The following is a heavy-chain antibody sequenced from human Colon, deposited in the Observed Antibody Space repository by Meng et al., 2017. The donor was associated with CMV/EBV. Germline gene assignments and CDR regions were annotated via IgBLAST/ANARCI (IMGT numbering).Heavy chain of an antibody. CDR2: IIPILDKA. CDR3: ATEGMTLYN. J-gene: IGHJ4*02. CDR1: GGSVHYG. V-gene: IGHV1-69*04. D-gene: IGHD2-8*01. Sequence: RVAWKDSGGSVHYGLPWVGQDPGQGIEWMGRIIPILDKANYAKKFQGRVTIITDKSTTTAYMELYSLRYEDTNSYYCATEGMTLYNWGQGTLVTVSS.